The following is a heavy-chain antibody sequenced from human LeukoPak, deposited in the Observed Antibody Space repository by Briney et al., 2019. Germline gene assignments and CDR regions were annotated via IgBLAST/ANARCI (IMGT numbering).Heavy chain of an antibody. D-gene: IGHD4-17*01. CDR1: GFTFSSYA. Sequence: GGSPRLSCAASGFTFSSYAMSWVRQAPGKGLEWVSGISGSGGSTYYADSVKGRITISRDNSKNTLYLQMNSLRAEDTAVYYCAKDLAKAGYGDYYFYYWGQGTLVTVSS. V-gene: IGHV3-23*01. CDR2: ISGSGGST. CDR3: AKDLAKAGYGDYYFYY. J-gene: IGHJ4*02.